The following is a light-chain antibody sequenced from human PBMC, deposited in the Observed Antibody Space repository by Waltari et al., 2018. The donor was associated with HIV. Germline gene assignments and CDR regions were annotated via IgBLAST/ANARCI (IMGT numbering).Light chain of an antibody. CDR3: QQYGSSPGT. CDR2: GAS. Sequence: EIVLTQSPGTLSLSPGERATLSCRASQSISSNYLAWYQQKPGQAPRLLMYGASTRATGIPDRCSGSGSGTDFTLTISRPEPEDVAVYYCQQYGSSPGTFGGGTKIQIK. V-gene: IGKV3-20*01. CDR1: QSISSNY. J-gene: IGKJ4*01.